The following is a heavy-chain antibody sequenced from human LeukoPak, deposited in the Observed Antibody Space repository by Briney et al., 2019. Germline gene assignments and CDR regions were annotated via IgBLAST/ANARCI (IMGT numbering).Heavy chain of an antibody. D-gene: IGHD1-26*01. Sequence: PGGSLRLSCEASGFTFRTYGMSWVRQAPGKGLEWVSGISWNSGTIGYADSVKGRFTISRDNAKNSLYLQMNSLRDDDMALYYCARGNSGSYSQDWFDPWGQGTLVTVSS. J-gene: IGHJ5*02. CDR2: ISWNSGTI. V-gene: IGHV3-9*03. CDR3: ARGNSGSYSQDWFDP. CDR1: GFTFRTYG.